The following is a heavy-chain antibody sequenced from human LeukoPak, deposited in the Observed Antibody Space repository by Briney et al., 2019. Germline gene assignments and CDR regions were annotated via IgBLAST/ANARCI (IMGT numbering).Heavy chain of an antibody. V-gene: IGHV3-23*01. Sequence: AGGSLRLSFAASGFTFSSYAMNWVRPAPGKGLEWVSAITGSGGRTYYADSVKGRFTISRDNSKNTLYLQMNSLRAEDTAVYYCASDSSGYKYYYYYYMDVWGKGTTVTISS. CDR1: GFTFSSYA. D-gene: IGHD3-22*01. J-gene: IGHJ6*03. CDR3: ASDSSGYKYYYYYYMDV. CDR2: ITGSGGRT.